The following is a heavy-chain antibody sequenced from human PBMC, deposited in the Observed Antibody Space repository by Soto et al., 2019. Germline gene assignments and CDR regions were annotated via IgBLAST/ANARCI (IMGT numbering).Heavy chain of an antibody. J-gene: IGHJ4*02. CDR1: GFTFTSYS. V-gene: IGHV3-23*01. D-gene: IGHD5-12*01. CDR2: VNPGGYST. Sequence: EVQLLQSGGGLVQPGGSLRLSCAASGFTFTSYSMTWVRQTPGKGLEWVAAVNPGGYSTYYADSVKGRFIISRDNSNNTLYLQMNSLRAEDTAVYYCAKDLRAGSGYDFDYRDQGTLVTVSS. CDR3: AKDLRAGSGYDFDY.